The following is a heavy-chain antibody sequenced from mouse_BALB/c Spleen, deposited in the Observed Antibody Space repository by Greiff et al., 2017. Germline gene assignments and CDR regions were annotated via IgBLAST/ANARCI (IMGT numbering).Heavy chain of an antibody. CDR2: ISDGGSYT. J-gene: IGHJ4*01. CDR1: GFTFSDYY. CDR3: ARAIRGNYGGYAMDY. D-gene: IGHD2-1*01. V-gene: IGHV5-4*02. Sequence: EVMLVESGGGLVKPGGSLKLSCAASGFTFSDYYMYWVRQTPEKRLEWVATISDGGSYTYYPDSVKGRFTISRDNAKNNLYLQMSSLKSEDTAMYYCARAIRGNYGGYAMDYWGQGTSVTVSS.